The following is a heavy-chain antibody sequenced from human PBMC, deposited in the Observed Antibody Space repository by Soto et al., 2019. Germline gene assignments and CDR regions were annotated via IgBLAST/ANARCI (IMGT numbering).Heavy chain of an antibody. CDR2: IYYSGST. CDR3: ARGVGVLYSGYIQGFDY. Sequence: QVQLQESGPGLVKPSETLSLTCTVSGGSISSYYWSWIRQPPGKGLEWIGYIYYSGSTNYNPSLKSRVTISVDTSKNQFSLKLSSVTAADTAVYYCARGVGVLYSGYIQGFDYWGQGTLVTVSS. V-gene: IGHV4-59*08. CDR1: GGSISSYY. D-gene: IGHD5-12*01. J-gene: IGHJ4*02.